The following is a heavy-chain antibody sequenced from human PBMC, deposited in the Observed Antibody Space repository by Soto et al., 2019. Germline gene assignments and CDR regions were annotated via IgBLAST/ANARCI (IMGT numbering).Heavy chain of an antibody. CDR3: ARAGYYDSSGYTHTDAFDI. D-gene: IGHD3-22*01. CDR2: IIPIFGTA. CDR1: GGTFSSYA. J-gene: IGHJ3*02. Sequence: QVQLVQSGAEVKKPGSSVKVTCKASGGTFSSYAMSWVRQAPGQGHEWMGGIIPIFGTANYAQKFQGRVTITADESTSTAYMELSSLRSEDTAVYYCARAGYYDSSGYTHTDAFDIWGQGTMVTVSS. V-gene: IGHV1-69*01.